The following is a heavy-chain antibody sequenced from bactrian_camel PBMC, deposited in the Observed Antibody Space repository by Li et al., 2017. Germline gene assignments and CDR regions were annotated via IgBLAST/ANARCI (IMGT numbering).Heavy chain of an antibody. D-gene: IGHD2*01. CDR1: GRVGC. J-gene: IGHJ6*01. CDR2: IYTGGGPT. CDR3: GLTGLCPLLYLPGVGY. Sequence: HVQLVESGGGSVQTGGSLRLSCAASGRVGCMGWFRRGPAQEREKVANIYTGGGPTYYADSVKGRFTISRGNAKDTVYLQMNSLKAEDTAMYYCGLTGLCPLLYLPGVGYWGQGTQVTVS. V-gene: IGHV3S54*01.